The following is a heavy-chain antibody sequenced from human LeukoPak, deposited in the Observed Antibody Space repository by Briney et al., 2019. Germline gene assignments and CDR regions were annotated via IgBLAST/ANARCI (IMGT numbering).Heavy chain of an antibody. J-gene: IGHJ4*02. D-gene: IGHD6-19*01. CDR1: GGSLNNYY. Sequence: PSETLSLTCTVSGGSLNNYYWSWIRQPPGKGLEWIGYIYSSGSTNYNPSLKSRVTISVDTSKNQFSLKLSSLTAADTAVYYCATDGKYYSSGDYWGQGTLVTVSS. V-gene: IGHV4-4*08. CDR2: IYSSGST. CDR3: ATDGKYYSSGDY.